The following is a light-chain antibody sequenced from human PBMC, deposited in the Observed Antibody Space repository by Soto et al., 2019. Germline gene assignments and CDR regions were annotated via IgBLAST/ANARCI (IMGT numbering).Light chain of an antibody. Sequence: QSVLTQPASVSGSPGQSITISCTGTSSDVGSYNLVSWYQQHPGKAPKFPIYEVTKRPSGVANRFSGYKSGNTASLTISGLQAEDEGDYYCCSYAGSNTPWVFGGGTKLTVL. CDR2: EVT. CDR1: SSDVGSYNL. CDR3: CSYAGSNTPWV. J-gene: IGLJ3*02. V-gene: IGLV2-23*02.